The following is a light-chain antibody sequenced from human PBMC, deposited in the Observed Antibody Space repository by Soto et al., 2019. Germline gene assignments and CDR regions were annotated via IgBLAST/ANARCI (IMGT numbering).Light chain of an antibody. J-gene: IGKJ5*01. CDR3: HQRNK. Sequence: EIVMTQSPATLSVSPGERVTLSCRASQSVSNNLAWYQQKPGQAPRLLIYGASTRATAIPARFSGSGSGTEFTLTISSLQSEDFGVYFCHQRNKFGQGTRLEIK. CDR2: GAS. V-gene: IGKV3-15*01. CDR1: QSVSNN.